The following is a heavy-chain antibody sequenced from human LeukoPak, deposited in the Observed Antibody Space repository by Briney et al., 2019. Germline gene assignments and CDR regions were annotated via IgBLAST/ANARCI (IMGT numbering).Heavy chain of an antibody. J-gene: IGHJ6*03. CDR2: MYTSGVA. V-gene: IGHV4-4*07. CDR1: GDSINNYY. D-gene: IGHD2-2*01. CDR3: AREGPAASDSMLFYYFMDV. Sequence: PSETLSLTCTVSGDSINNYYWSWIRQSAGKGLEWIGRMYTSGVAHYNPALKSRATMSVDTSKNQLSLTLSSVTAADRAVYYCAREGPAASDSMLFYYFMDVWGKGTTVTVSS.